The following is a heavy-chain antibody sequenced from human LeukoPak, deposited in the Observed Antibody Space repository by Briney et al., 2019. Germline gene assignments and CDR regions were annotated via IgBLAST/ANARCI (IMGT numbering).Heavy chain of an antibody. Sequence: PSETLSLTCTVSGGSISSYYWSWIRQPPGKGLEWTGYIYYSGSTNYNPSLKSRVTISVDTSKNQFSLKLSSVTAADTAVYYCARGGYCSGGSCYSLFYYYYGMDVWGQGTTVTVSS. CDR1: GGSISSYY. CDR2: IYYSGST. D-gene: IGHD2-15*01. J-gene: IGHJ6*02. CDR3: ARGGYCSGGSCYSLFYYYYGMDV. V-gene: IGHV4-59*01.